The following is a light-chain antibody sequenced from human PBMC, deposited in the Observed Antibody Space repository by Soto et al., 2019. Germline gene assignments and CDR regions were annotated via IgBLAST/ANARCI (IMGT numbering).Light chain of an antibody. J-gene: IGKJ4*01. CDR1: QTITTY. CDR2: APS. V-gene: IGKV1-39*01. CDR3: QQTYSTPLT. Sequence: DIQMTQSPSSLSASVGDTVTITCRASQTITTYLNWYQQKPGKAPKLLIYAPSILQSGVPSRFSGSGSGTAFTLTIRSLQPEDFATYYCQQTYSTPLTFGGGTKVEIK.